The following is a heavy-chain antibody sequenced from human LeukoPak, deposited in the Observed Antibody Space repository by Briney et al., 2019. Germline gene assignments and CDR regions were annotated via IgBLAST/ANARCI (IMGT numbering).Heavy chain of an antibody. CDR1: GFTVSSNY. D-gene: IGHD1-14*01. Sequence: PGGSLRLSCAASGFTVSSNYMSWVRQAPGKGLGWVSVIYSGGSTYYADSVKGRFTISRDNSKNTLYLQMNSLRAEDTAVYYCARDSPTTGFDYWGQGTLVTVSS. CDR2: IYSGGST. J-gene: IGHJ4*02. V-gene: IGHV3-53*01. CDR3: ARDSPTTGFDY.